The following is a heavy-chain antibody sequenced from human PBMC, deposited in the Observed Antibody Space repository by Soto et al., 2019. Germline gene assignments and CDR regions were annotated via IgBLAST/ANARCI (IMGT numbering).Heavy chain of an antibody. CDR1: GFTFDDYA. D-gene: IGHD6-13*01. CDR2: ISVNSGSI. Sequence: EVQLVESGGGLVQPGMSLRLSCAASGFTFDDYAMHWGLHATGKGLEWVSGISVNSGSIVYADSVKGRFTISRDNAKNSLYLQMNRLRGEDKALYYCAKAMRGRSSSSMSYYGLDVCGQGTTVTVSS. J-gene: IGHJ6*02. CDR3: AKAMRGRSSSSMSYYGLDV. V-gene: IGHV3-9*01.